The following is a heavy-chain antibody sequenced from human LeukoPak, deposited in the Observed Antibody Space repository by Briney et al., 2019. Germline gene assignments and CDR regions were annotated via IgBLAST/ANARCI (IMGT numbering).Heavy chain of an antibody. CDR1: GFTFTTFW. CDR3: ARDLRGSPDR. V-gene: IGHV3-74*01. J-gene: IGHJ5*02. Sequence: GGSLRLSCSASGFTFTTFWMNWVRQVPGKGMVWVSRINPDGSTTTYADSVKGRFTISRDNAKNTVYLQMNSLGGEDTAIYYCARDLRGSPDRWGQGTLVTVSS. CDR2: INPDGSTT. D-gene: IGHD3-16*01.